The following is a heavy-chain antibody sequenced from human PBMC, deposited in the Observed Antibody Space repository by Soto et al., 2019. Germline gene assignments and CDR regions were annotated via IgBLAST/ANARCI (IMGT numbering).Heavy chain of an antibody. CDR3: ARATRVDAY. D-gene: IGHD4-4*01. Sequence: EVQLVESGGDLVQPGWSLRLSCAASGFAFSGYWMSWVRQAPGKGLEGVANIKQDGSEKYYVDSVKGRFTISRDNAKNSLYLQMNSLRVEDTAVYYCARATRVDAYWGQGTLVTVSS. J-gene: IGHJ4*02. CDR2: IKQDGSEK. CDR1: GFAFSGYW. V-gene: IGHV3-7*04.